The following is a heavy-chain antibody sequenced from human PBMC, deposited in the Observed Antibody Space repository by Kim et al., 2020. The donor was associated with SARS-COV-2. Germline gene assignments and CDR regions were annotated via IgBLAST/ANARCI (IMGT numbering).Heavy chain of an antibody. D-gene: IGHD3-22*01. Sequence: GGSLRLSCAASGFTFSSYSMNWVRQAPGKGLEWVSSISSSSSYIYYADSVKGRFTISRDNAKNSLYLQMNSLRAEDTAVYYCARDGTGGAYYYDSSGYPHWFDPWGQGTLVTVSS. V-gene: IGHV3-21*01. CDR1: GFTFSSYS. CDR3: ARDGTGGAYYYDSSGYPHWFDP. CDR2: ISSSSSYI. J-gene: IGHJ5*02.